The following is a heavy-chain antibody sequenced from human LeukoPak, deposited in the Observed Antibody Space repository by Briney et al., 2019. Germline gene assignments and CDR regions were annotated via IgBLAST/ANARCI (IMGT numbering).Heavy chain of an antibody. CDR2: ISANGINT. D-gene: IGHD2-21*01. J-gene: IGHJ4*02. Sequence: GGSLRLSCAASGFSFSIYGMSWVRQAPGKGLHWLSAISANGINTYYADSVKGRFTISRDNSKNTLYLQMNSLRAEDTAVYYCAKEVSIISRGLDYWGQGILVTVSS. V-gene: IGHV3-23*01. CDR1: GFSFSIYG. CDR3: AKEVSIISRGLDY.